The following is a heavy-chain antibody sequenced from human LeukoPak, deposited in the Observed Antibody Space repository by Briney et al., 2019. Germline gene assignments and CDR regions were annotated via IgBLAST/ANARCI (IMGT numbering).Heavy chain of an antibody. CDR3: ARDNSVGDNAWWFDP. V-gene: IGHV1-46*04. CDR1: GYTFTSYY. Sequence: ASVKVSCKASGYTFTSYYMHWVRHAPGEGLGWVGLINPTGGSTGYAQKLQGRVTMTREMSTSTDYMELSSLRSEDTAIYYCARDNSVGDNAWWFDPWGQGTLVTVSS. D-gene: IGHD1-26*01. CDR2: INPTGGST. J-gene: IGHJ5*02.